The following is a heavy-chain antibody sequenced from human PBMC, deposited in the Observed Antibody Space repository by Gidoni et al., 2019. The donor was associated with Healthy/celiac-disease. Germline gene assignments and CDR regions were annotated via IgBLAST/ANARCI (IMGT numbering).Heavy chain of an antibody. D-gene: IGHD6-13*01. V-gene: IGHV3-15*01. CDR1: GFTFSTAW. CDR3: TTDGLIAAAGTIN. CDR2: IKSKTDGGTT. Sequence: EVQLVESGGGLVKPGGSLSLSCAASGFTFSTAWMSWVRQAPGKGLEWVGRIKSKTDGGTTDYAAPVKGRFTISRDDSKNTLYLQMNSLKTEDTAVYYCTTDGLIAAAGTINGGQGTLVTVSS. J-gene: IGHJ4*02.